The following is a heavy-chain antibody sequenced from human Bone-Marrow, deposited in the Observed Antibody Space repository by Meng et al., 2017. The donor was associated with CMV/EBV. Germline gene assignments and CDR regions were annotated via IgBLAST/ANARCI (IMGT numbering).Heavy chain of an antibody. V-gene: IGHV3-30*04. CDR1: GFTFSSYA. J-gene: IGHJ6*01. CDR2: ISYDGSNK. Sequence: GGSLRLSCAASGFTFSSYAMHWVRQAPGKGLEWVAVISYDGSNKYYADSVKGRFTISRDNSKNTLYLQMNSLRAEDTAVYYCARDRRGLYQLLYRYYYYYGMDFWGQGTTVTGYS. CDR3: ARDRRGLYQLLYRYYYYYGMDF. D-gene: IGHD2-2*02.